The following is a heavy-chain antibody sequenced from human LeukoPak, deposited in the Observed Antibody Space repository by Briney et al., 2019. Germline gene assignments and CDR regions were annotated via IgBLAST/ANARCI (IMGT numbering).Heavy chain of an antibody. CDR1: GYTFTVYY. V-gene: IGHV1-2*04. Sequence: ASLKVSCKASGYTFTVYYMHWVRQAPGQGLWWMGWINPNIGGTNYAQKFQGWVTMTRGTSISTAYMELSRLRSDDTAVYYCARGNCSGGSCYESYYFDYWGQGTLVTVSS. CDR3: ARGNCSGGSCYESYYFDY. J-gene: IGHJ4*02. D-gene: IGHD2-15*01. CDR2: INPNIGGT.